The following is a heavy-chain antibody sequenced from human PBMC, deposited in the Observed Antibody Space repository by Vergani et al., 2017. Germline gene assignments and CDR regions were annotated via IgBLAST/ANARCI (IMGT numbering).Heavy chain of an antibody. J-gene: IGHJ6*03. CDR1: GESIRSGSHY. Sequence: QVKLQESGPGLLKPSQTLSLTFTVSGESIRSGSHYWSWIRQPPWKGLEWIGYIYYIGSTNYNPSLKSRVTISVDTSKNQFSLKLSSVTAADTAVYYCARIGRSSTSASSYYYYYYMDVWGKGTTVTVSS. CDR3: ARIGRSSTSASSYYYYYYMDV. V-gene: IGHV4-61*01. CDR2: IYYIGST. D-gene: IGHD2-2*01.